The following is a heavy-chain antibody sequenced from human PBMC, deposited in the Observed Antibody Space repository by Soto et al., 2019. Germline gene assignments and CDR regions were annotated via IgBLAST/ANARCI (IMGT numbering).Heavy chain of an antibody. V-gene: IGHV3-33*08. D-gene: IGHD6-13*01. CDR1: GFTFSSYG. J-gene: IGHJ6*02. Sequence: PGGSLRLSCAASGFTFSSYGMHWVRQAPGKGLEWVAVIWYDGSNKYYADSVKGRFTISRDNSKNTLYLQMNSLRAEDTAVYYCERDAYSSSWYYYYYYGMDVWGQGTKVTVP. CDR2: IWYDGSNK. CDR3: ERDAYSSSWYYYYYYGMDV.